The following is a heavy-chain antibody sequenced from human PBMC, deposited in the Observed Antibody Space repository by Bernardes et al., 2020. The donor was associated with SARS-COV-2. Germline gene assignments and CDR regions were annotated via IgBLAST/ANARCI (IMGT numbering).Heavy chain of an antibody. Sequence: ETLSLTCTVSGGSISSSSYYWGWIRQPPGKGLEWVANIKGDGSQGSSVDSVRGRFAISRDNAKNLLYLQMDSLRAEDTAVYYCARIDDVTGRDYWGQGTLVTVSS. D-gene: IGHD3-9*01. CDR2: IKGDGSQG. CDR1: GGSISSSSYY. V-gene: IGHV3-7*01. J-gene: IGHJ4*02. CDR3: ARIDDVTGRDY.